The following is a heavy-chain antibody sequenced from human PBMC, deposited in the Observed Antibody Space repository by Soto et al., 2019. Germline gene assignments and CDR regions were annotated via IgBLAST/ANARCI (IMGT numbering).Heavy chain of an antibody. CDR2: INHSGST. CDR1: GGSFSGYY. J-gene: IGHJ4*02. V-gene: IGHV4-34*01. D-gene: IGHD2-2*01. Sequence: PSETLSLTCAVYGGSFSGYYWSWIRQPPGKGPEWIGEINHSGSTNYNPSLKSRVTISVDTSKNQFSLKLISVTAADTAVYYCASGGCSSTRCESSLIDYWGQGTLVTVSS. CDR3: ASGGCSSTRCESSLIDY.